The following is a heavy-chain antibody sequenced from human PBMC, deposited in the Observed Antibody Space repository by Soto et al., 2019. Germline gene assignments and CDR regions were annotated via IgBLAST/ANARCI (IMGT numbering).Heavy chain of an antibody. D-gene: IGHD1-26*01. J-gene: IGHJ4*02. V-gene: IGHV5-51*01. CDR2: IYPGDSDT. CDR1: GYRFSTYW. CDR3: ARLGGIVDTGTWIQ. Sequence: GESLKISCKASGYRFSTYWIGWVRQRPGKGPEWMAIIYPGDSDTRENPSFQGQVTISADKSSNTVHLQWRSLKASDTAIYYCARLGGIVDTGTWIQWAPGSPATVSS.